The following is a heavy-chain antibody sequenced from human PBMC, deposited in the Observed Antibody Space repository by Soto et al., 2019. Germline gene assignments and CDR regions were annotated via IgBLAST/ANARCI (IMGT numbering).Heavy chain of an antibody. CDR3: AREGSRAIPLDY. CDR1: GFTFSSYA. J-gene: IGHJ4*02. Sequence: PGGSLRLSCAASGFTFSSYAMHWVRQAPGKGLEWVAVISYDGSNKYYADSVKGRFTISRDNSKNTLYLQMNSLRAEDTAVYYCAREGSRAIPLDYWGQGTLVTVSS. V-gene: IGHV3-30-3*01. D-gene: IGHD2-2*02. CDR2: ISYDGSNK.